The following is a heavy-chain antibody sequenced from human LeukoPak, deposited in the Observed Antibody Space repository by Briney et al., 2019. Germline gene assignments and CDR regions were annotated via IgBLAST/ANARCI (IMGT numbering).Heavy chain of an antibody. CDR3: ARLLGDSSGYYWGFDY. J-gene: IGHJ4*02. Sequence: ASVKVSCKASGYTFTGYYMHWVRQAPGQGLEWMGWIDPNSGGTNYAQKFQGRVTMTRDTSISTAYMELSRLRSDGTAVYYCARLLGDSSGYYWGFDYWGQGTLVTVSS. V-gene: IGHV1-2*02. CDR2: IDPNSGGT. CDR1: GYTFTGYY. D-gene: IGHD3-22*01.